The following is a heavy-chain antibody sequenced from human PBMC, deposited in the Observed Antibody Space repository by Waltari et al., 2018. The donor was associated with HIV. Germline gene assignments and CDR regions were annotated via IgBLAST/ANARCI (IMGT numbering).Heavy chain of an antibody. V-gene: IGHV4-30-4*08. CDR1: GGSVRSRAYS. CDR3: AREGNNYGLFY. D-gene: IGHD5-18*01. Sequence: QVQLQESGPGLVTPSQSLSITCPVSGGSVRSRAYSWTWIRQPPGKGLEWIGNVHSSGNTDYNPSLKSRVTISADRAQNRFSLMLSSVTAADTAVYYCAREGNNYGLFYWGQGTLVIVSS. J-gene: IGHJ4*02. CDR2: VHSSGNT.